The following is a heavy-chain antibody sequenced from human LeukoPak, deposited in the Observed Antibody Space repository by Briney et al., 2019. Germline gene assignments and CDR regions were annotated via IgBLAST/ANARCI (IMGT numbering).Heavy chain of an antibody. V-gene: IGHV4-61*02. Sequence: SETLSLTCTVSGGSISSGSYYWSWIRQPAGKGLEWIGRIYTSGSTNYNPSLKSRVTISVDTSKNQFSLKLSSVTAADTAVYYCARQYSSSWYGNSNWFDPWGQGTMVTVSS. CDR2: IYTSGST. D-gene: IGHD6-13*01. CDR3: ARQYSSSWYGNSNWFDP. J-gene: IGHJ5*02. CDR1: GGSISSGSYY.